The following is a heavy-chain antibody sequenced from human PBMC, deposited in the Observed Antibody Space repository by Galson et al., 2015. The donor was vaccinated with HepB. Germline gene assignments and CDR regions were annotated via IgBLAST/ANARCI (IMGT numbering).Heavy chain of an antibody. J-gene: IGHJ4*02. CDR1: GYTFSIYW. D-gene: IGHD3-10*01. Sequence: QSGAEVKKPGEPLRISCKGSGYTFSIYWIGWVRQMPGKGLEWMGMIYPDDSNTIYSPSFQDRVTISADKSISTAYLQWSSLQASDTAMYFCATSEDPKGSSDYWGQGTLVTVSS. V-gene: IGHV5-51*01. CDR3: ATSEDPKGSSDY. CDR2: IYPDDSNT.